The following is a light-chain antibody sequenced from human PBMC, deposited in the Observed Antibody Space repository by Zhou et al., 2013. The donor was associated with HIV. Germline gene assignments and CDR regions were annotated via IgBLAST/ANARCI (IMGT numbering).Light chain of an antibody. CDR3: QQYNDYPWT. Sequence: DIQMTQSPSSLSPSVGDRVTITCRASQGISNYLAWYQLKPGKVPKLLIYAASTLQSGVPSRFSGSGSGTHFTLTIDGLHPDDFATYFCQQYNDYPWTFGQGTRL. CDR2: AAS. V-gene: IGKV1-27*01. CDR1: QGISNY. J-gene: IGKJ5*01.